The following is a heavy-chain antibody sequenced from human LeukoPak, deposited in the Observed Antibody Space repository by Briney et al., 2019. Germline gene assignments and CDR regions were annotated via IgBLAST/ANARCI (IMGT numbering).Heavy chain of an antibody. D-gene: IGHD6-13*01. V-gene: IGHV4-4*07. CDR3: ARLYSSSWYRAFDI. Sequence: SETLSLTCTVSGGSISSYYWSWIRQPAGKGLEWIGRIYTSGSTNYNPSLKSRVTISVDTSKNQFSLKLSSVTAADTAVYYCARLYSSSWYRAFDIWGQGTMVTVSS. CDR1: GGSISSYY. CDR2: IYTSGST. J-gene: IGHJ3*02.